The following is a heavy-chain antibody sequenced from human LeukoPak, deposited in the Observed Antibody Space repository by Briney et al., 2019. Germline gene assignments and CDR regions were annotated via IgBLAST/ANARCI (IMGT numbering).Heavy chain of an antibody. CDR2: IYSGGST. D-gene: IGHD2-2*01. CDR3: ARLPAYCSSTSCYYDY. J-gene: IGHJ4*02. V-gene: IGHV3-66*04. Sequence: GGSLRLSCAASGFTVSSNYMSWVRQAPGKGLEWVSVIYSGGSTYYADSVKGRFTISRDNSKNSLFLQMNSLRAEDTAVYYCARLPAYCSSTSCYYDYWGQGTLVTVSS. CDR1: GFTVSSNY.